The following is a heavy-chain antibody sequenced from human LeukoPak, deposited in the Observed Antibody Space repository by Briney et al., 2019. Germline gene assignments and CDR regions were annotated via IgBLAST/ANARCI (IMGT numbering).Heavy chain of an antibody. J-gene: IGHJ4*02. Sequence: ASVKVSCKASGYTFTSYYMHWVRQAPGQGLEWMGIINPSGGSTSYAQKFQGRVTITADESTSTAYMELSSLRSEDTAVYYCAIWFGEFLYYFDYWGQGTLVTVSS. V-gene: IGHV1-46*01. CDR1: GYTFTSYY. CDR2: INPSGGST. CDR3: AIWFGEFLYYFDY. D-gene: IGHD3-10*01.